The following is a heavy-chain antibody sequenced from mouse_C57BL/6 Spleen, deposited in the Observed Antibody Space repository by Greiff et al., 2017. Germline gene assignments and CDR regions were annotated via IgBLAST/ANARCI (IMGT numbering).Heavy chain of an antibody. CDR3: ARSHYYGSSYWYFDV. CDR2: INPSTGGT. D-gene: IGHD1-1*01. V-gene: IGHV1-42*01. CDR1: GYSFTGYY. Sequence: EVKLQQSGPELVKPGASVKISCKASGYSFTGYYMNWVKQSPEKSLEWIGEINPSTGGTTYNQKFKAKATLTVDKSSSTAYMQLKSLTSEDSAVYYCARSHYYGSSYWYFDVWGTGTTVTVSS. J-gene: IGHJ1*03.